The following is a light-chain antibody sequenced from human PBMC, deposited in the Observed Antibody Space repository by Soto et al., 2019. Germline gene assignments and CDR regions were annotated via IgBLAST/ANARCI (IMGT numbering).Light chain of an antibody. CDR2: GAS. Sequence: IVITESLATLSVSPGERATLSCRASQSVSSNLAWYQQKLGQDPRLLIYGASARATGIPARFSGSGSGTDFTLTLTRLEPEDFAVYYCQQYGSSPRTFGQGTRPEI. CDR1: QSVSSN. J-gene: IGKJ5*01. CDR3: QQYGSSPRT. V-gene: IGKV3-15*01.